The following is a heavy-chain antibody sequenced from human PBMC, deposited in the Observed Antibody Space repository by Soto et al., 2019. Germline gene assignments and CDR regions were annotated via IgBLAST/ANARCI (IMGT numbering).Heavy chain of an antibody. D-gene: IGHD3-22*01. CDR2: INPSGGNT. V-gene: IGHV1-46*01. Sequence: GASVKVSCKASGYTFTSYYMHWGGQGPGKGVEWVGIINPSGGNTNYAQTVQGRVTMTTDTSTSTAYMELRSLRSDDTAVYYCAREAPRYDSSGYYYGRDFDYWGQGTLVTVSS. CDR1: GYTFTSYY. CDR3: AREAPRYDSSGYYYGRDFDY. J-gene: IGHJ4*02.